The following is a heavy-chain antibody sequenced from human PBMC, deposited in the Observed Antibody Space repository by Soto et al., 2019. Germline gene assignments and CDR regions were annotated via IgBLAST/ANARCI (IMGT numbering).Heavy chain of an antibody. J-gene: IGHJ4*02. CDR2: IGASGDIT. V-gene: IGHV3-23*01. CDR3: AKDFGYGYPGGFGSQ. Sequence: PGGSLRLSCAASGFSFTNFAMSWVRQAPGKGLEWVAGIGASGDITWYADSVKGRFTISRDNSKNTLYLQMNSLRAEDTAVYYCAKDFGYGYPGGFGSQGGRGPLVTVPS. CDR1: GFSFTNFA. D-gene: IGHD5-18*01.